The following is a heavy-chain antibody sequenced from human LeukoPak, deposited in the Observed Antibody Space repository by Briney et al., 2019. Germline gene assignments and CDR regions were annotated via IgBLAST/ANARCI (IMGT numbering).Heavy chain of an antibody. V-gene: IGHV3-15*01. J-gene: IGHJ6*02. CDR3: TTAPYASGSPDGGMDV. CDR1: GLTFSNAW. D-gene: IGHD3-10*01. CDR2: IKSKTDGGTT. Sequence: PGGSLRLSCAASGLTFSNAWMNWVRQAPGKGLEWVGRIKSKTDGGTTDYAAPVKGRFTISRDDSKNTLYLQMNSLKTEDSAVYYCTTAPYASGSPDGGMDVWGQGTTVTVSS.